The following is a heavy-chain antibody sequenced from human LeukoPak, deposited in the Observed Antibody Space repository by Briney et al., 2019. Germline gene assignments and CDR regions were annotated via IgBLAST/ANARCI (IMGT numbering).Heavy chain of an antibody. CDR3: ARASYDFWSVYSRSWYFDL. D-gene: IGHD3-3*01. Sequence: GASVKVSCKPSLYTFSVYYMHWVRQAPGQGVEWMGIINPSGGSPSYAPTFQARVTLTRTTSTRTVYMELSSLRSEDTAVYYCARASYDFWSVYSRSWYFDLWGRGTLVTVSS. J-gene: IGHJ2*01. CDR1: LYTFSVYY. CDR2: INPSGGSP. V-gene: IGHV1-46*01.